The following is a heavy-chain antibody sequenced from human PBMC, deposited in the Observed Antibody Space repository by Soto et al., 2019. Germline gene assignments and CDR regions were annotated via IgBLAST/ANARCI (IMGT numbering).Heavy chain of an antibody. V-gene: IGHV1-69*13. CDR1: GFTFSSYA. J-gene: IGHJ6*02. Sequence: SVKVSCKASGFTFSSYAISWVRQAPGQGLEWMGGIIPIFGTANYAQKFQGRVTITADESTSTAYMELSSLRSEDTAVYYCARDNPTIFGVVIRGPDYYYYGMDVWGQGTTVTVSS. CDR3: ARDNPTIFGVVIRGPDYYYYGMDV. D-gene: IGHD3-3*01. CDR2: IIPIFGTA.